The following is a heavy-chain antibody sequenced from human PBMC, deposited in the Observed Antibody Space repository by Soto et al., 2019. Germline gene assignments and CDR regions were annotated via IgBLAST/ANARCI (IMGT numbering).Heavy chain of an antibody. V-gene: IGHV1-18*04. CDR2: ISAYNGNT. Sequence: ASVKVSCKXSGYTFTSYGISWVRQAPGQGLEWMGWISAYNGNTNYAQKLQGRVTMTTDTSTSTAYMELRSLRSDDTAVYYCARGGYYDILTGYYKEGYYFDYWGQGTLVTVSS. CDR3: ARGGYYDILTGYYKEGYYFDY. CDR1: GYTFTSYG. J-gene: IGHJ4*02. D-gene: IGHD3-9*01.